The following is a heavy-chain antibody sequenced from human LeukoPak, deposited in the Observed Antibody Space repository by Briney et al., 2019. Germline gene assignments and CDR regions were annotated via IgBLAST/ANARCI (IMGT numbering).Heavy chain of an antibody. CDR1: GGSFSGYY. J-gene: IGHJ4*02. CDR3: ARHRLQYYYDSSGYYHYFDY. D-gene: IGHD3-22*01. CDR2: INHSGST. V-gene: IGHV4-34*01. Sequence: SETLSLTCVVYGGSFSGYYWSWIRQPPGKGLEWIGEINHSGSTNYNPSLKSRVTISVDTSKNQFSLKLSSVTAADTAVYYCARHRLQYYYDSSGYYHYFDYWGQGTLVTVSS.